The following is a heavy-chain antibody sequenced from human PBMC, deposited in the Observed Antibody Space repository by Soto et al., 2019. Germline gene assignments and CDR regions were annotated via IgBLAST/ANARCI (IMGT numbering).Heavy chain of an antibody. J-gene: IGHJ6*02. CDR1: GGTFNRHG. CDR2: TIPVFGTP. Sequence: SVKVSCKASGGTFNRHGISRVRQAPGQGLEWMGGTIPVFGTPKYAQEFQGRVTVSVDKSTSTAYMELSSLRSEDTAVYYCARGLSDGFITYFDFYVMDVWGQGTAVTVSS. V-gene: IGHV1-69*06. CDR3: ARGLSDGFITYFDFYVMDV. D-gene: IGHD3-22*01.